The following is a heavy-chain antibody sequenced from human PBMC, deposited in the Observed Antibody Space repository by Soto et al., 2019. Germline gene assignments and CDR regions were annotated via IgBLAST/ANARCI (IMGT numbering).Heavy chain of an antibody. V-gene: IGHV1-46*01. CDR1: GYTFTRYY. Sequence: QVQLGQSGAEAKKPGASVKVSCKASGYTFTRYYMHWVRQAPGQGLEWMGIINPNYGTTDYARKFQGRVTMTRDTSTNTVYMELSSLRSEDTATYSCACAPLARTDYRWDLFDYWGQGTLVTVSS. D-gene: IGHD4-17*01. J-gene: IGHJ4*02. CDR2: INPNYGTT. CDR3: ACAPLARTDYRWDLFDY.